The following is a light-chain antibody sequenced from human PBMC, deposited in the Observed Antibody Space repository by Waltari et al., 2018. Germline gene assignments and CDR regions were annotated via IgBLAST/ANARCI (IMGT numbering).Light chain of an antibody. Sequence: DIVLTQSPDSLAVSLGERATINCKSSQSLLYSSVNKNCLAWYQQKAGQPPKLRIYAASSLQSGVPARFSGSGSGTDFTLTISSLQPEDFATYYCQQSYSTLGTFGGGTKVEIK. CDR2: AAS. V-gene: IGKV4-1*01. CDR1: QSLLYSSVNKNC. CDR3: QQSYSTLGT. J-gene: IGKJ4*01.